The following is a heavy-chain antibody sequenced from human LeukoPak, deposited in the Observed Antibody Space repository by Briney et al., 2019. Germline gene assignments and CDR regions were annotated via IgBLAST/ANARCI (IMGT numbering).Heavy chain of an antibody. J-gene: IGHJ4*02. D-gene: IGHD4-23*01. Sequence: GASVKVSCKASGYTFTGYYMHWVRQAPGQGLEWMGRINPNSGGTNYAQKFQGRVTMTRDTSISTAYMELSRLRSDDTAVYYCARGPRGGTTVVFRSFYMTYWDQGTLVTVSS. V-gene: IGHV1-2*06. CDR3: ARGPRGGTTVVFRSFYMTY. CDR1: GYTFTGYY. CDR2: INPNSGGT.